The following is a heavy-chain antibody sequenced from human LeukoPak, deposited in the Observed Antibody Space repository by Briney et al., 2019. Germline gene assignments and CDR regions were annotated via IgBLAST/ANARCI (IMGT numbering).Heavy chain of an antibody. V-gene: IGHV3-9*01. J-gene: IGHJ4*02. Sequence: PGGSLRLSCAASGFTFDDYAMHWVRQAPGKGLEWVSGISWNSGSIGYADSVKGRFTISRDNAKNSLYLQMNSLRAEDTAVYYCARDRLDYGDYGGFDYWGQGTLVTVSS. CDR3: ARDRLDYGDYGGFDY. D-gene: IGHD4-17*01. CDR2: ISWNSGSI. CDR1: GFTFDDYA.